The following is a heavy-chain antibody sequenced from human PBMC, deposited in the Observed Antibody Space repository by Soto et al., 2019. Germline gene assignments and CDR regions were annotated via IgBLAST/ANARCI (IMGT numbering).Heavy chain of an antibody. CDR2: ISGSGGST. D-gene: IGHD6-19*01. V-gene: IGHV3-23*01. J-gene: IGHJ6*02. Sequence: PGGSLRLSCAASGFTFSSYAMSWVRQAPGKGLEWVSAISGSGGSTYYADSVKGRFTISRDNTENTLYLQMNSLRAEDTAVYYCAKSSGSGDYYYGMDVWGQGTTVTVS. CDR3: AKSSGSGDYYYGMDV. CDR1: GFTFSSYA.